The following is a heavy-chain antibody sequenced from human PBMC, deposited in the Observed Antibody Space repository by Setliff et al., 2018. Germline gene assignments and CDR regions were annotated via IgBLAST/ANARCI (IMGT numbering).Heavy chain of an antibody. V-gene: IGHV3-21*01. CDR3: ARDSYSSSWPDY. J-gene: IGHJ4*02. CDR1: GFTFSDYS. D-gene: IGHD6-13*01. Sequence: GGSLRLSCAASGFTFSDYSMHWVRQAPGKGLEWVSSITSTLYYADSVKGRFTISRDNAKNSLYLQMSSLRAEDTAVYYCARDSYSSSWPDYWGQGTRVTVSS. CDR2: ITSTL.